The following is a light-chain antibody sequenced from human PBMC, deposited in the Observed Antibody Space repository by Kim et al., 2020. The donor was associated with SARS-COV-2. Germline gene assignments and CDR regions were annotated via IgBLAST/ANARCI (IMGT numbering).Light chain of an antibody. CDR3: QQYYSTPNT. V-gene: IGKV4-1*01. CDR2: WAS. CDR1: QSVLYSSNNKNY. J-gene: IGKJ2*01. Sequence: DIVMTQSPDSLAVSLGERATINCKSSQSVLYSSNNKNYLAWYQQKPGQPPKLLIYWASTRESGVPDRFSGSGSGTDFTLPISSLQAEDVAVYYCQQYYSTPNTFGPGTKLEI.